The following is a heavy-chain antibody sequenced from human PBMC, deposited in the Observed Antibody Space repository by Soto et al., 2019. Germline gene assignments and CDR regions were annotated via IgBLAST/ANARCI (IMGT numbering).Heavy chain of an antibody. V-gene: IGHV1-69*13. Sequence: ASVKVSCKASGGTFSSYAISWVRQAPGQGLEWMGGIIPIFGTANYAQKFQGRVTITADESTSTAYMELSSLRSEDTAVYYCAVEYYYDSSGYYYGRRDFQHWGQGTLVTVSS. J-gene: IGHJ1*01. CDR2: IIPIFGTA. CDR3: AVEYYYDSSGYYYGRRDFQH. D-gene: IGHD3-22*01. CDR1: GGTFSSYA.